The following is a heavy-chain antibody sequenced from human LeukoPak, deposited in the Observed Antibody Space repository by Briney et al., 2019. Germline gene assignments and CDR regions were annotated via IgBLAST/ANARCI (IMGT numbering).Heavy chain of an antibody. Sequence: SVKVSCKASGGTFSSYAISWVRQAPGQGLEWMGRIIPILGIANYAQEFQGRVTITADKSTSTAYMELSSLRSDDTAVYYCARAQQLVLYYYYYMDVWGKGTTVTVSS. CDR1: GGTFSSYA. V-gene: IGHV1-69*04. D-gene: IGHD6-13*01. CDR3: ARAQQLVLYYYYYMDV. CDR2: IIPILGIA. J-gene: IGHJ6*03.